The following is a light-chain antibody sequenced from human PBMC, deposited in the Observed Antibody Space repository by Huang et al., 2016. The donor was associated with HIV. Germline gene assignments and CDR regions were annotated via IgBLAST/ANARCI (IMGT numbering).Light chain of an antibody. Sequence: EIVMTQSPATLSVSPGETATLSCRASQGVAANLAWYQQKPGQAPRLLIYGASTRATGIPARVSGSGSGTEFTLTISSLQSEDFAVYYCQQDNSWPLTFGGGTKVEIK. CDR2: GAS. CDR1: QGVAAN. J-gene: IGKJ4*01. V-gene: IGKV3-15*01. CDR3: QQDNSWPLT.